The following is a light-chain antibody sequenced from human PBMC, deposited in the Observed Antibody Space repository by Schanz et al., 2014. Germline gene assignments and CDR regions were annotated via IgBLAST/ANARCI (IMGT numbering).Light chain of an antibody. J-gene: IGLJ3*02. CDR1: SSDVGAYND. CDR3: CSYVAHHWL. CDR2: DVS. V-gene: IGLV2-11*01. Sequence: QSALTQPRSVSGSPGQSVTISCTGTSSDVGAYNDVSWYQQHPGKAPKLMIYDVSKRPSGVPDRFSGSKSGNTASLTISGLQGEDEADYYCCSYVAHHWLFGVGTKLTVL.